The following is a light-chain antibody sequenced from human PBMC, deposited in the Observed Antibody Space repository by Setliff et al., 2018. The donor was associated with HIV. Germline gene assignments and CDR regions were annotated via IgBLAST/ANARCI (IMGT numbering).Light chain of an antibody. CDR1: QSLLHSNGYNY. CDR2: LGS. CDR3: MRALQTNT. V-gene: IGKV2-28*01. J-gene: IGKJ5*01. Sequence: DIVMTQSPLSLPVTPGEPASISCRSSQSLLHSNGYNYLDWYLQKPGQSPQLLIYLGSNRASGVPDRFSGSGSGTDFTLKISRVEAEDVGVYYCMRALQTNTFGQGTRLEIK.